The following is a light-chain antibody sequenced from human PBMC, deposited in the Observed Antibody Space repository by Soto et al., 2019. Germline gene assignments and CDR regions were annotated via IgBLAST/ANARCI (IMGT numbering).Light chain of an antibody. CDR2: EVN. V-gene: IGLV2-8*01. CDR3: SSSAGSNNLGV. Sequence: QSFLTHPPSASGSPGQSVTISCVGTSSDVGGYDYVSWYQQHTGKAPKLIIYEVNKRPSGVPDRFSGSKSGNTASLTVSGLQAEDEGEYYCSSSAGSNNLGVFGTGTKVTVL. CDR1: SSDVGGYDY. J-gene: IGLJ1*01.